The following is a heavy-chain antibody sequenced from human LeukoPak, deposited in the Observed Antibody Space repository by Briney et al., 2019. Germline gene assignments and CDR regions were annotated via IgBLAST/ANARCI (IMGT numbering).Heavy chain of an antibody. CDR3: ARGRGMGANHDY. Sequence: GASVKVSCKASGYTFSSNDINWVRQATGQGLEWMGWMNPNSGNTGYAQKFQGRVTMTRNTSISTAYMELSSLRSEDTAVYYCARGRGMGANHDYWGQGTLVTVSS. CDR2: MNPNSGNT. V-gene: IGHV1-8*01. D-gene: IGHD1-26*01. CDR1: GYTFSSND. J-gene: IGHJ4*02.